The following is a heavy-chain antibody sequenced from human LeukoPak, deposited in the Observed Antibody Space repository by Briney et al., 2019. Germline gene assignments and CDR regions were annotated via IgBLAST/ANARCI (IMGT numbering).Heavy chain of an antibody. Sequence: SETLSLSCAVYGGPFSDYYWTWIRQSPGKGLEWIGEINHSGSTNYNPSLKSRVTISVGTSKNQFSLRLSSVTAADTAMYFCAKSGGYGLIDYWGQGTLVTVSS. J-gene: IGHJ4*02. V-gene: IGHV4-34*01. CDR1: GGPFSDYY. CDR3: AKSGGYGLIDY. D-gene: IGHD1-26*01. CDR2: INHSGST.